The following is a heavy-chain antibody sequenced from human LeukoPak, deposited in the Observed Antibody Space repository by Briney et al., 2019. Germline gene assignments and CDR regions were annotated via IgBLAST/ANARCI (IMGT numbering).Heavy chain of an antibody. D-gene: IGHD3-10*01. J-gene: IGHJ4*02. CDR3: ARNLFGKTSLDY. Sequence: PGGSLRLSCVASGFRFSDYAMHWVRQAPGKGLEWVAVVSYDGTYKYYEDSVKGRFTTSRDNSKNILYLQMDSLRTEDTAVYYCARNLFGKTSLDYWGQGTLVTVSS. V-gene: IGHV3-30*04. CDR1: GFRFSDYA. CDR2: VSYDGTYK.